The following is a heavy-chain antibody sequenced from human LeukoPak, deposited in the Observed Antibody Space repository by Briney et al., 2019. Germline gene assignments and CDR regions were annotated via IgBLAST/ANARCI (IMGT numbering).Heavy chain of an antibody. Sequence: GGSLRLSCAASGFTFSSYWMHWVRQAPGKGLVWVSRVNSDGSSTTYADSVKGRFTISRDNAKNTLYPQMNSLRAEDTAVYYCARGSTQYSSGWYGLDYWGQGTLVTVSS. D-gene: IGHD6-19*01. V-gene: IGHV3-74*01. CDR1: GFTFSSYW. J-gene: IGHJ4*02. CDR3: ARGSTQYSSGWYGLDY. CDR2: VNSDGSST.